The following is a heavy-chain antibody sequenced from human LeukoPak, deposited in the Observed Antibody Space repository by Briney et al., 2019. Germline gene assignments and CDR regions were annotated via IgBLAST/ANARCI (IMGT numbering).Heavy chain of an antibody. V-gene: IGHV3-23*01. Sequence: GGSLRLSCAASGFTFSSYAMSWVRQAPGKGLEWVSAISGSGGSTYYADSVKGRFTISRGNSKNTLYLQMNSLRAEDTAVYYCAKDSTPTVTTDAFDIWGQGTMVTVSS. J-gene: IGHJ3*02. D-gene: IGHD4-17*01. CDR3: AKDSTPTVTTDAFDI. CDR2: ISGSGGST. CDR1: GFTFSSYA.